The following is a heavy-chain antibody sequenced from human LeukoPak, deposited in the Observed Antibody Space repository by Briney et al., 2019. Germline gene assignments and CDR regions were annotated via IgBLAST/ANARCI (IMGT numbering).Heavy chain of an antibody. CDR2: INHSGST. CDR1: GGSISSYY. D-gene: IGHD1-7*01. J-gene: IGHJ5*02. V-gene: IGHV4-34*01. Sequence: PSETLSLTCTVSGGSISSYYWSWIRQPAGKGLEWIGEINHSGSTNYNPSLKSRVTISVDTSKNQFSLKLSSVTAADTAVYYCARGQMGTGTTISLIHSKRNSNWFDPWGQGTLVTVSS. CDR3: ARGQMGTGTTISLIHSKRNSNWFDP.